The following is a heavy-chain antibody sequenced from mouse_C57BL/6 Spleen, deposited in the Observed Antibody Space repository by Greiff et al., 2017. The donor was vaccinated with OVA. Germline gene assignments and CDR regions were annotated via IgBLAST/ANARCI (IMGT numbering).Heavy chain of an antibody. CDR1: GYAFSSSW. CDR2: IYPGDGDT. Sequence: VQLQQSGPELVKPGASVKISCKASGYAFSSSWMNWVKQRPGKGLEWIGRIYPGDGDTNYNGKFKGKATLTADKSSRTAYMQLSSLTSEDSAVYFCARGRPYYFDYWGQGTTLTVSS. CDR3: ARGRPYYFDY. J-gene: IGHJ2*01. V-gene: IGHV1-82*01.